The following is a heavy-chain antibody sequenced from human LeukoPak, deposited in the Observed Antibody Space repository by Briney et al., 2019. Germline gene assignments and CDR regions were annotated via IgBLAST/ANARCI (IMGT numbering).Heavy chain of an antibody. Sequence: ASVKVSCKASGYTFTSYYMHWVRQAPGQGLQWMGIINPSGGSTSYAQKFQGRVTMTRDTSTSTVYMELSSLRSEDTAVYYCATLWFGDPTFYYMDVWGKGTTVTVSS. CDR2: INPSGGST. D-gene: IGHD3-10*01. J-gene: IGHJ6*03. CDR1: GYTFTSYY. CDR3: ATLWFGDPTFYYMDV. V-gene: IGHV1-46*03.